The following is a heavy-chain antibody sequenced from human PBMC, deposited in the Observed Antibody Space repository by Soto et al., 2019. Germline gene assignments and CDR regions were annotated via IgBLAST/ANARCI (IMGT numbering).Heavy chain of an antibody. CDR1: GFTVSSNY. D-gene: IGHD2-2*01. J-gene: IGHJ6*02. Sequence: PGGSLRLSCAASGFTVSSNYMSWVRQAPGKGLEWVSVIYSGGSTYYADSVKGRFTISRHNSKNTLYLLMNSLRAEDTAVYYCARHPYCIRTRCTYYGMDVWGQGTTVTVSS. CDR2: IYSGGST. CDR3: ARHPYCIRTRCTYYGMDV. V-gene: IGHV3-53*04.